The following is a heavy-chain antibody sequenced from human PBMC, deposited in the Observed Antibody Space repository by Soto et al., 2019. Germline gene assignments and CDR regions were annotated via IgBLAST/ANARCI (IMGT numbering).Heavy chain of an antibody. D-gene: IGHD2-21*02. J-gene: IGHJ3*01. CDR2: ISGGGGST. Sequence: DVQLLESGGGLVQPGGSLRLACAASGFTFGNCAINWVRLAPGKGLEWVSGISGGGGSTYYADSVKGRFTIFRDTSKNTVFLQMNSLRADDTAVYYCAKGFIVVVTVLRPDDAFDVWGQGTMVTVSS. CDR3: AKGFIVVVTVLRPDDAFDV. CDR1: GFTFGNCA. V-gene: IGHV3-23*01.